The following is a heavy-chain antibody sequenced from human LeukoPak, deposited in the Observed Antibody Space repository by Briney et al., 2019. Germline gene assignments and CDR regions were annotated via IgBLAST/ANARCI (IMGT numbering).Heavy chain of an antibody. D-gene: IGHD3-3*01. CDR2: ISGSGGST. V-gene: IGHV3-23*01. Sequence: GGSLRLSCAASGFTFSSYAMSWVRQAPGKGLEWVSAISGSGGSTYYADSVKGRFTIPRDNSKNTLYLQMNSPRAEDTAVYYCAKAPRYYDFWSGYYPDYWGQGTLVTVSS. CDR1: GFTFSSYA. J-gene: IGHJ4*02. CDR3: AKAPRYYDFWSGYYPDY.